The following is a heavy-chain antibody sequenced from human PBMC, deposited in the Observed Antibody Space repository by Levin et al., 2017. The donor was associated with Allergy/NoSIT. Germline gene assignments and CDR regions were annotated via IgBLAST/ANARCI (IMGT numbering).Heavy chain of an antibody. CDR2: IYHSGST. D-gene: IGHD6-19*01. V-gene: IGHV4-4*02. Sequence: SETLSLTCAVSGGSISSSNWWSWVRQPPGKGLEWIGEIYHSGSTNYNPSLKSRVTISVDKSKNQFSLKLSSVTAADTAVYYCARDRQYSSGWAQDAFDIWGQGTMVTVSS. J-gene: IGHJ3*02. CDR1: GGSISSSNW. CDR3: ARDRQYSSGWAQDAFDI.